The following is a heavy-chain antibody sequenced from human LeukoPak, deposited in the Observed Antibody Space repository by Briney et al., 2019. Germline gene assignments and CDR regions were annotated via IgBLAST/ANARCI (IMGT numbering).Heavy chain of an antibody. D-gene: IGHD5-18*01. CDR1: GFTFSSYA. CDR3: TRGKEGYNFGLDYYYYYMDV. V-gene: IGHV3-73*01. Sequence: PGGSLRLSCAASGFTFSSYAMSWVRQASGKGLEWVGQIRSEAKSYATAYAASVKGRFTISRDDSKNTAYLQMSSLQTEDTAVYYCTRGKEGYNFGLDYYYYYMDVWGNGTTVTVSS. J-gene: IGHJ6*03. CDR2: IRSEAKSYAT.